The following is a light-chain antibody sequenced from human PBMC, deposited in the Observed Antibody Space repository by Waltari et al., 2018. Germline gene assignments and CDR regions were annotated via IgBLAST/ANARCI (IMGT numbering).Light chain of an antibody. V-gene: IGKV3-20*01. J-gene: IGKJ1*01. CDR3: QNHERLPAK. CDR1: QSVGKY. Sequence: EVVFTPSTGTLSLSTGEGATLSCRASQSVGKYLACSQQRPGQAPRLLIYAASTRSTGIPDRFSGSGSGTDFSLTISRLEPEDFAVYYCQNHERLPAKFGQGTKVEIK. CDR2: AAS.